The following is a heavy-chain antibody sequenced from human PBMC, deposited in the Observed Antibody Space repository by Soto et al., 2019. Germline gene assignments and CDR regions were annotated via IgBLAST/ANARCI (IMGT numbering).Heavy chain of an antibody. Sequence: GGSLRLSCAASGFTFSIYAMHWVRQAPGKGLEWVAVISHDGSNKYYADSVKGRFTISRDNSKNTLYMQMNSLRAEDTAVYYCARGLEGPLRFLEWLLSGGPFDYWGQGTLVTVSS. CDR2: ISHDGSNK. V-gene: IGHV3-30-3*01. CDR3: ARGLEGPLRFLEWLLSGGPFDY. J-gene: IGHJ4*02. CDR1: GFTFSIYA. D-gene: IGHD3-3*01.